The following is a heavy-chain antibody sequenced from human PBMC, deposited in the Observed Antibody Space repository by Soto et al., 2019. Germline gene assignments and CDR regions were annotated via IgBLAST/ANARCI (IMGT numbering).Heavy chain of an antibody. CDR1: CYIFVDYG. Sequence: QIQIMHSGSEIKEPGASVKASCKTSCYIFVDYGIDWVRQAPGQDLQWMGWIGAYHTQTKYTPQFEGRVTITSDRSARPFSMELRSRRFVYTSTYYCGIHDDRLSLTHWGPGSRVTVSS. CDR3: GIHDDRLSLTH. CDR2: IGAYHTQT. J-gene: IGHJ4*01. V-gene: IGHV1-18*01. D-gene: IGHD2-21*01.